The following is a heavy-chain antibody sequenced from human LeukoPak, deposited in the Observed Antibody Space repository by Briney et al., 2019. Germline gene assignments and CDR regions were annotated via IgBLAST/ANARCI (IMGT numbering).Heavy chain of an antibody. CDR1: GGTFSSYA. Sequence: SVKVSCKASGGTFSSYAISWVRQAPGQGLEWMGGIIPIFGTANYAQKFQGRVTITTDESTSTAYMELNSLRSEDTAVYYCARATDYYDTSGYYPPFDYWGQGTLVTVSS. J-gene: IGHJ4*02. CDR3: ARATDYYDTSGYYPPFDY. CDR2: IIPIFGTA. D-gene: IGHD3-22*01. V-gene: IGHV1-69*05.